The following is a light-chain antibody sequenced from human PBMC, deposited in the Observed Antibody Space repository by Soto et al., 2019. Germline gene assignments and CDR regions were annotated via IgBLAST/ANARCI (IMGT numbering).Light chain of an antibody. CDR1: SSDVGGYNY. CDR2: EVS. V-gene: IGLV2-14*01. J-gene: IGLJ1*01. CDR3: SSYTSSSSYV. Sequence: QSVLTQPASVSGSPRQSITTSCTGTSSDVGGYNYVSWYQQHPGKAPKLMIYEVSNRPSGVSNRFSGSKSGNTASLTISGLQAEDEADYYCSSYTSSSSYVFGTGTKVTVL.